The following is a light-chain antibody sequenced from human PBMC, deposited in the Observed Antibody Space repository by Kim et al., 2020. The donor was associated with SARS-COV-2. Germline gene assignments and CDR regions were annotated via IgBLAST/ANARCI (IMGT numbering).Light chain of an antibody. V-gene: IGKV3-20*01. Sequence: EIVLTQSPGTLSLSPGERATLSCRANQSVSSSYLAWYQQKPGQAPRLLIYGASSRATGIPDRFSGSGSGTDFTLTISRLAPEDFAVYYCQQYGSSPPWTFGQGTKVDIK. CDR1: QSVSSSY. J-gene: IGKJ1*01. CDR2: GAS. CDR3: QQYGSSPPWT.